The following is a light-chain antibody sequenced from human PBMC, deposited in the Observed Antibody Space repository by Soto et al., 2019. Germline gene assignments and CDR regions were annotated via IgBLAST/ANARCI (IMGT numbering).Light chain of an antibody. CDR2: DAS. CDR3: QQYGNSPQT. J-gene: IGKJ1*01. Sequence: EIVMTQSPVTLSVSPGERXTPXXXASQSVSSNLAWYQQKPGQAPRLLIYDASNRATGIPNRFSGSGSGTDFTLTISRLEPEDFAVYYCQQYGNSPQTFGQGTKVDI. V-gene: IGKV3-20*01. CDR1: QSVSSN.